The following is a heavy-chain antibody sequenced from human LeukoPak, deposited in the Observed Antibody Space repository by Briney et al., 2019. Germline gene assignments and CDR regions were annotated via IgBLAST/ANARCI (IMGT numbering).Heavy chain of an antibody. Sequence: ASVTVSFKASGYTFTSYYMHWVRQAPGQGLEWMGIINPSGGSTSYAQKFQGRVTMTRDTSTSTVYMELSSLRSEDTAVYYCASGGITIFGVDHYGMDVWGQGTTVTVSS. D-gene: IGHD3-3*01. CDR1: GYTFTSYY. J-gene: IGHJ6*02. CDR2: INPSGGST. CDR3: ASGGITIFGVDHYGMDV. V-gene: IGHV1-46*01.